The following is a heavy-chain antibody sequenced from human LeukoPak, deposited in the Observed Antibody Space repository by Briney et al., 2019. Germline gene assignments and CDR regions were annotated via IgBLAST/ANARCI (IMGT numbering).Heavy chain of an antibody. CDR3: ARHIAVVPSLSYYYYYMDV. CDR1: GGSISSYY. V-gene: IGHV4-59*01. D-gene: IGHD6-19*01. Sequence: SETLSLTCTVSGGSISSYYWSWIRQPPGKGLEWIGYIYYSGSTNYNPSLKSRVTISVDTSKNQFSLKLSSVTAADTAVYYCARHIAVVPSLSYYYYYMDVWGKGTTVTISS. CDR2: IYYSGST. J-gene: IGHJ6*03.